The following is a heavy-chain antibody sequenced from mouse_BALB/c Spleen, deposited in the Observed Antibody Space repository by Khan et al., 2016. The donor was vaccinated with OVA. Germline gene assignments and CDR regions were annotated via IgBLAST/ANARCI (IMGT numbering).Heavy chain of an antibody. Sequence: QVQLKESGPGLVAPSQSLSITCTVSGFSLTSYDISWIRQPPGKGLEWLGVIWTGGGTNYNSAFMSRLSISKDNSKSQVFLKMNSLQNDDTAMYYCARMGNYYGSFYGYFDVWGAGTTVTVSS. D-gene: IGHD1-1*01. J-gene: IGHJ1*01. CDR1: GFSLTSYD. CDR3: ARMGNYYGSFYGYFDV. CDR2: IWTGGGT. V-gene: IGHV2-9-2*01.